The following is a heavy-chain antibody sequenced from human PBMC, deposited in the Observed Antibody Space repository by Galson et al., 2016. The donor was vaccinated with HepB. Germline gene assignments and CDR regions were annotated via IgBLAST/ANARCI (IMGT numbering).Heavy chain of an antibody. V-gene: IGHV1-18*01. CDR3: ARDWGFLGGVTQNWFDP. CDR1: GYTFTRYG. Sequence: AVKVSCKASGYTFTRYGVTWVRQAPGQGLEWMGRIRTPNGNTTYAQKVQGRVTLTADTSTTTVYMELRSLRPDDTAIYYCARDWGFLGGVTQNWFDPWGQGTLVIVSS. D-gene: IGHD3-16*01. J-gene: IGHJ5*02. CDR2: IRTPNGNT.